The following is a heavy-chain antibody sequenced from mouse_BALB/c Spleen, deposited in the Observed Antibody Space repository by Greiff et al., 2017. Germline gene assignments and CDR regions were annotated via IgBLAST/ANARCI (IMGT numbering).Heavy chain of an antibody. CDR3: ARVLLRLREFAY. D-gene: IGHD1-2*01. CDR1: GFTFSSYA. CDR2: ISSGGST. V-gene: IGHV5-6-5*01. Sequence: EVKLVESGGGLVKPGGSLKLSCAASGFTFSSYAMSWVRQTPEKRLEWVASISSGGSTYYPDSVKGRFTISRDNARNILYLQMSSLRSEDTAMYYCARVLLRLREFAYWGQGTLVTVSA. J-gene: IGHJ3*01.